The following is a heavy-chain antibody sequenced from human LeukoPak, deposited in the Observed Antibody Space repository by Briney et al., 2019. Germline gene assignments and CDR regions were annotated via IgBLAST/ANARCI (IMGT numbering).Heavy chain of an antibody. CDR3: ARAFRYYDILTGLDY. V-gene: IGHV4-59*01. Sequence: SVTLSLTCTVSGGSISSYYWNWIRQPPGKGLEWIGYIYYSGGTNYNPSLKSRVTLSGDTSKNQFSLKLSSVTAADTAVYYCARAFRYYDILTGLDYWGQGALVTVSS. CDR1: GGSISSYY. CDR2: IYYSGGT. J-gene: IGHJ4*02. D-gene: IGHD3-9*01.